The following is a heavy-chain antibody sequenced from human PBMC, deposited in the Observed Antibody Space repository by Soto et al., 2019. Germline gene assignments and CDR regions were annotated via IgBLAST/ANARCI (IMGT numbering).Heavy chain of an antibody. CDR3: AKGSSSFDY. CDR1: GFTFSSYG. J-gene: IGHJ4*02. CDR2: ISYDGSNK. V-gene: IGHV3-30*18. D-gene: IGHD6-13*01. Sequence: PVGSLRLSCAASGFTFSSYGMHWVRQAPGKGLEWVAVISYDGSNKYYADSVKGRFTISRDNSKNTLYLQMNSLRAEDTAVYYCAKGSSSFDYWGQGTLVTVSS.